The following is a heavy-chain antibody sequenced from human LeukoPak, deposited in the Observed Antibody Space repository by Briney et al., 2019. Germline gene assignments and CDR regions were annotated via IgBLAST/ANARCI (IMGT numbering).Heavy chain of an antibody. V-gene: IGHV4-59*06. CDR2: IYYSGST. J-gene: IGHJ4*02. D-gene: IGHD4-23*01. CDR3: ARDAYYGGNRFDY. Sequence: SETLSLTCIVSGGSISSYYWSWIRQHPGKGLEWIGYIYYSGSTYYNPSLKSRVTISVDTSKNQFSLKLSSVTAADTAVYYCARDAYYGGNRFDYWGQGTLVTVSS. CDR1: GGSISSYY.